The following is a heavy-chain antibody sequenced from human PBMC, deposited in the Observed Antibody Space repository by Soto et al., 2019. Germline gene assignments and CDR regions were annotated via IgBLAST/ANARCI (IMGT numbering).Heavy chain of an antibody. V-gene: IGHV3-11*03. CDR2: ISSSSSYT. CDR3: XXXXXRPNPNPGVVIIDPYFDY. D-gene: IGHD3-3*01. Sequence: PGGSLRLSCAASGFTFSDYYMSWIRQAPGKGLEWVSCISSSSSYTNYADSVKGRFTISRDNXXXXXXXXXXXXXXXXXXVXYXXXXXXRPNPNPGVVIIDPYFDYXGQXTLVTVSS. J-gene: IGHJ4*02. CDR1: GFTFSDYY.